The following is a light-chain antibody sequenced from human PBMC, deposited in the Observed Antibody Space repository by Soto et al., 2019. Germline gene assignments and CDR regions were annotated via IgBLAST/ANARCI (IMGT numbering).Light chain of an antibody. CDR3: SSYRSIGSLV. V-gene: IGLV2-14*01. CDR2: EVS. CDR1: SSDVGGYHY. J-gene: IGLJ1*01. Sequence: QSVLTQPASVSGSPGQSITISCTGTSSDVGGYHYVSWYQQYPGKAPKVIIYEVSKRPSGISNRFSGSKSGNTASLTISGLQADDEADYFCSSYRSIGSLVFGTGTTVTVL.